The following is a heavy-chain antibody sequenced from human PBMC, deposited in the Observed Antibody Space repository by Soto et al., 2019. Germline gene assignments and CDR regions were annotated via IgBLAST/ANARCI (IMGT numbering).Heavy chain of an antibody. J-gene: IGHJ6*03. CDR3: ARHVSFYYYMDV. Sequence: PSETLSLTCTVSGGSISSYYWSWIRQPPGKRLEWIGYIYYGGSTNYDPSLKSRVTISVDTSRNQFSLNLSSVTAADTAVYYCARHVSFYYYMDVWGTGTTVTVSS. V-gene: IGHV4-59*08. D-gene: IGHD2-8*01. CDR1: GGSISSYY. CDR2: IYYGGST.